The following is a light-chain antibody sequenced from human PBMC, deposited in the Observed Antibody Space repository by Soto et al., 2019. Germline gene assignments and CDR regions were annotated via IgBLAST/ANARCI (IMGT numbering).Light chain of an antibody. CDR1: QSVSSSY. CDR3: QQNGSTPLT. Sequence: IVLTHSPGTLSLSPGERATLSCRASQSVSSSYLAWYQQKPGQAPRLLVYGASSRATGIPERFSGSGSGTDFTLTISRLEPEDFATYYCQQNGSTPLTFGQGTKVDIK. V-gene: IGKV3-20*01. CDR2: GAS. J-gene: IGKJ1*01.